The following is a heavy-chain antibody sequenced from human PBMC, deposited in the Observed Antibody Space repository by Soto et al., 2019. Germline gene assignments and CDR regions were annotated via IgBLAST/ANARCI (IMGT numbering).Heavy chain of an antibody. D-gene: IGHD4-17*01. J-gene: IGHJ4*02. CDR2: IYYNGTT. V-gene: IGHV4-31*09. CDR1: GGSISSPNFY. Sequence: SETLSLTCTVSGGSISSPNFYWSWIRQHPGKGLEWIGHIYYNGTTYYNPTLKSRVSISVDRSKNQFSLKLSSVTAADTAVYYCASGPIGDYTDGFDYWGQGTLVTVSS. CDR3: ASGPIGDYTDGFDY.